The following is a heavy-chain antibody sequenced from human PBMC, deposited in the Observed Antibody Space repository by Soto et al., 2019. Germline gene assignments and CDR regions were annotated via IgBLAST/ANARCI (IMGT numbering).Heavy chain of an antibody. CDR3: ARDRRVYGMDV. Sequence: SVKVSCKASGYTFTSYYMHWVRQAPGQGLEWMGRIIPIFGTTNYAQKFQGRVTITADKSTSTVYMELSSLRSEDTAVYYCARDRRVYGMDVWGQGTTVTVSS. CDR1: GYTFTSYY. V-gene: IGHV1-69*06. J-gene: IGHJ6*02. CDR2: IIPIFGTT.